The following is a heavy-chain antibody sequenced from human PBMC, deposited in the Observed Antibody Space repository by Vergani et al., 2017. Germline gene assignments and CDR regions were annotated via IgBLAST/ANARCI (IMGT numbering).Heavy chain of an antibody. Sequence: EVQLVESGGGLVQPGRSLRLSCAASGFTFDDYAMHWVRQAPGKGLEWVSGISWNSGSTYYADSVKGRFTISRDNSKNTLYLQMNSLRAEDTAVYYCAKEDYGDYGGYFDYWGQGTLVTVSS. D-gene: IGHD4-17*01. V-gene: IGHV3-9*01. CDR3: AKEDYGDYGGYFDY. CDR1: GFTFDDYA. CDR2: ISWNSGST. J-gene: IGHJ4*02.